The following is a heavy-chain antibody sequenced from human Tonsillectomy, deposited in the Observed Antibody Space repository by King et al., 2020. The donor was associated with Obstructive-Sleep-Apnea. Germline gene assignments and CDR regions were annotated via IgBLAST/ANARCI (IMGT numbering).Heavy chain of an antibody. CDR2: ISPNSCAT. CDR1: GYTFTGYD. Sequence: QLVQSWAEGMKPGASVKVSFKASGYTFTGYDVYWVRQAPGQGLEWMGWISPNSCATTYANKFQDRVTMTRDTSISTAYMDLGRLRCDDTAIYYCARDMSAYDSTSPAYWGQGTLVTVSS. CDR3: ARDMSAYDSTSPAY. V-gene: IGHV1-2*07. D-gene: IGHD3-10*01. J-gene: IGHJ4*02.